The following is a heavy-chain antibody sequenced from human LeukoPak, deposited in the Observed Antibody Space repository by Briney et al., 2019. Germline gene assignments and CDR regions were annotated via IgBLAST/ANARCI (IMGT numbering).Heavy chain of an antibody. D-gene: IGHD2-2*01. J-gene: IGHJ6*02. V-gene: IGHV3-11*05. Sequence: GGSLRLSCAASGFTFSEYYMNWIRQTPGKVLEWVSYISCGASYTDYADSVKGRFTISRDNAKISLYLQMNSLRAEDTAVYYCARDMSGASCDGGYYYYGLDVWGPGTTVIVSS. CDR3: ARDMSGASCDGGYYYYGLDV. CDR2: ISCGASYT. CDR1: GFTFSEYY.